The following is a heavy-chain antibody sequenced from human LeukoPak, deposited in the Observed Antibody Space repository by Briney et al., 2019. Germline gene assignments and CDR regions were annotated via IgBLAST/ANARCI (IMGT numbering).Heavy chain of an antibody. Sequence: GGSLRLSCAASGFTFSSYEMNWVRQAPGKGLEWVSYISSSGSTIYYADSVKGRFTISRDKAKNSLYLQMNSLRAEDTAVYYCARDWYSYGQTYGMDVWGQGTTVTVSS. CDR1: GFTFSSYE. J-gene: IGHJ6*02. D-gene: IGHD5-18*01. CDR3: ARDWYSYGQTYGMDV. V-gene: IGHV3-48*03. CDR2: ISSSGSTI.